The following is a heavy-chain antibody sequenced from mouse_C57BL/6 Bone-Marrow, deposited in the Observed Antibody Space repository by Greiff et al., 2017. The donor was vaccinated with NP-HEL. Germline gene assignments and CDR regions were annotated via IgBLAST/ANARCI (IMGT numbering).Heavy chain of an antibody. Sequence: EVKVEESGGGLVQPGGFLKLSCAASGFTFSDYYMYWVRQTPEKRLEWVAYISNGGGSTYYPDTVKGRFTISRDNAKNTLYLQMSRLKSEDTAMYYCARHYNRRNYAMDYWGQGTSVTVSS. D-gene: IGHD1-3*01. V-gene: IGHV5-12*01. CDR2: ISNGGGST. J-gene: IGHJ4*01. CDR1: GFTFSDYY. CDR3: ARHYNRRNYAMDY.